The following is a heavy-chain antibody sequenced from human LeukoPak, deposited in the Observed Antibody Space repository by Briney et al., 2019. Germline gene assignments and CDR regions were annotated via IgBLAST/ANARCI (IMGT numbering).Heavy chain of an antibody. J-gene: IGHJ6*03. CDR1: GFTFSSYS. CDR3: ARVENSSPYYYYYYMDV. D-gene: IGHD6-6*01. Sequence: GGSLRLSCAASGFTFSSYSMNWVRQAPGKGLEWVSSISSSSSYIYYADSVKGRFTISRDNAKNSLYLQMSSLRAEDTAVYYCARVENSSPYYYYYYMDVWGKGTTVTVPS. V-gene: IGHV3-21*01. CDR2: ISSSSSYI.